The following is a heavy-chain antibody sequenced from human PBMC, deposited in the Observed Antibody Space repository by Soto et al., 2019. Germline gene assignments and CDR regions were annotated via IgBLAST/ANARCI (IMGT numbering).Heavy chain of an antibody. D-gene: IGHD3-22*01. Sequence: EVQLVESGGGLVKPGGSLRLSCAASGFTLSRHTMNWVRQAPGKGLEWVSFIGSRTSDIYYADSVKGRFTISRDNAKNSLYLDLTRLRAEDTAVYFCVRDYYDTSGYPNTFDMWGLGTMVTVSA. V-gene: IGHV3-21*01. CDR3: VRDYYDTSGYPNTFDM. CDR1: GFTLSRHT. CDR2: IGSRTSDI. J-gene: IGHJ3*02.